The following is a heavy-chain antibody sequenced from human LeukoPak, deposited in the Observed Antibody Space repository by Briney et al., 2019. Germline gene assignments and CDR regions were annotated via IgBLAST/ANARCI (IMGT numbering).Heavy chain of an antibody. CDR1: VVTFTSDS. CDR3: ARDRGNYGSGSSCAFDI. J-gene: IGHJ3*02. D-gene: IGHD3-10*01. Sequence: GSPRLSCAPSVVTFTSDSINSVRGSPGTGVGWVSSISSSSSYIYYAASVNGRFTFSRDNAKTSLYLQMNSLRAEDTAVYYCARDRGNYGSGSSCAFDIWGQGTMVTVSS. V-gene: IGHV3-21*01. CDR2: ISSSSSYI.